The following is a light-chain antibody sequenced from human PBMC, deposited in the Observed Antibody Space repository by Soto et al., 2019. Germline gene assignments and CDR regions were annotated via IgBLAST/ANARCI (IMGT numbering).Light chain of an antibody. Sequence: EIVLTQSPATLSLSPGERATLSCRASQSVSSYLVWYQQKPGQAPRLLIYDASNRATGIPARFSGSGSGTDFTLTISSLEPEDFAVYYCQHCINWPLTFDQGTKVEIK. CDR2: DAS. CDR1: QSVSSY. V-gene: IGKV3-11*01. CDR3: QHCINWPLT. J-gene: IGKJ1*01.